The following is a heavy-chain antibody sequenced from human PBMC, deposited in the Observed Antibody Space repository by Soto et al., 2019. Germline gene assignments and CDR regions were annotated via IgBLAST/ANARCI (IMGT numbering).Heavy chain of an antibody. Sequence: QLTLKESCPTLVKPTQTLTLSCTFSAFSLSTSGVGVGWFRQPPGKALEWLALIYWDDDKRYSPSLKSSLTITKETSKIQVVLTMTNMDPVDTATYYCSRRRVPNFNYWGQGTLVTVSS. CDR3: SRRRVPNFNY. CDR1: AFSLSTSGVG. CDR2: IYWDDDK. V-gene: IGHV2-5*02. J-gene: IGHJ4*02. D-gene: IGHD3-3*01.